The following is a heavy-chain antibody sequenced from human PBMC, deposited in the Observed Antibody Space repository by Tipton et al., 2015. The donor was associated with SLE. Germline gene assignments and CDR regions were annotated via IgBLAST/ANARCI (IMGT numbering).Heavy chain of an antibody. D-gene: IGHD3-10*01. CDR2: IYYTGST. Sequence: GLVKPSGTLSLTCTASGDSMSPYYWIWIRQPPGKGLEYIGRIYYTGSTNYNPSLTSRVTISLDTSKSQFSLKLTSVTAADTATYYCARDRDYYGSGFDPWGQGTLVTVSS. V-gene: IGHV4-59*01. J-gene: IGHJ5*02. CDR1: GDSMSPYY. CDR3: ARDRDYYGSGFDP.